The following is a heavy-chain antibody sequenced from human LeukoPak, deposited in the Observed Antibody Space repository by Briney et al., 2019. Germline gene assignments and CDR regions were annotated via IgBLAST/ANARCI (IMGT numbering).Heavy chain of an antibody. V-gene: IGHV5-51*01. D-gene: IGHD3-10*01. J-gene: IGHJ3*02. CDR2: IYPSDSDT. CDR1: GYSFTSYW. CDR3: ARHYGSGSYDAFDI. Sequence: GESLKISCKGSGYSFTSYWIGWVRQMPGKGLEWMGIIYPSDSDTTYSPSFQGQVTISADKSISTASLQWSSLKASDTAMYYRARHYGSGSYDAFDIWGQGTMVTVSS.